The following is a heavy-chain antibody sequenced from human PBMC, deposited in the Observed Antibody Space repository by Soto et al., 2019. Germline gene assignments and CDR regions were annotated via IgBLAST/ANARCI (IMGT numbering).Heavy chain of an antibody. D-gene: IGHD6-19*01. Sequence: QVQLQQWGAGLLKPSETLSLTCAVYGGSFSGYYWSWIRQPPGKGLEWIGEINHSGSTNYNPSLKSRITISVDTSKHQFSMMLSSVTAADTAVYYCARRAQWLVKWGQGTLVTVSS. CDR1: GGSFSGYY. J-gene: IGHJ4*02. CDR3: ARRAQWLVK. CDR2: INHSGST. V-gene: IGHV4-34*01.